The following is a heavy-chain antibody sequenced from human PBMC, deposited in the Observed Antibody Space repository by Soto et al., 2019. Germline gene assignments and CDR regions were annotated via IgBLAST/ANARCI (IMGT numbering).Heavy chain of an antibody. V-gene: IGHV3-43*01. CDR2: INWDGSST. J-gene: IGHJ4*02. D-gene: IGHD7-27*01. CDR1: GFTFVDYT. CDR3: AKDTLGYFDY. Sequence: PGGSLRLSCAASGFTFVDYTMHWVRQGPGKGLEWVSLINWDGSSTFYSDSVKGRFTISRDNSKNSLYLQMNSLGTEDTALYYCAKDTLGYFDYWGQGTMVTSPQ.